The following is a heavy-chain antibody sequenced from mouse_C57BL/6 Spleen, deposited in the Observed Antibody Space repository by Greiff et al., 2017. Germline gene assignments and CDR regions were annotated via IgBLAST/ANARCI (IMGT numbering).Heavy chain of an antibody. D-gene: IGHD1-1*01. J-gene: IGHJ4*01. CDR2: IYPGSGST. V-gene: IGHV1-55*01. CDR1: GYTFTSYW. Sequence: QVQLQQPGAELVKPGASVKMSCKASGYTFTSYWITWVKQRPGQGLEWIGDIYPGSGSTNYNEKFKSKATLTVDTSSSTAYMQLSSLTSEDSAVYYCARGLTYYGSSVYYAMDYWGQGTSVIVSS. CDR3: ARGLTYYGSSVYYAMDY.